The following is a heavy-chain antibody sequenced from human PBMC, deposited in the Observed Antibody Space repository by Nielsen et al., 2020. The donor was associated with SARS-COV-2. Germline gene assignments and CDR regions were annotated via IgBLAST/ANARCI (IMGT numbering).Heavy chain of an antibody. CDR2: ISSTSNSI. V-gene: IGHV3-21*01. J-gene: IGHJ4*02. CDR1: GFTFSSYD. Sequence: GGSLRLSCAASGFTFSSYDMNWVRQAPGKGLEWVSSISSTSNSIYYADSVKGRFTISRDNAKNSLFLQMNSLRAEDTAVYYCARDLQQQLVVLEYWGQGTLVTVSS. CDR3: ARDLQQQLVVLEY. D-gene: IGHD6-13*01.